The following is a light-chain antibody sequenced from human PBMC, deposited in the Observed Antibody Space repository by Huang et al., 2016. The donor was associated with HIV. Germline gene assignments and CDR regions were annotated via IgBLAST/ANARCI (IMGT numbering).Light chain of an antibody. CDR1: QNINKY. Sequence: DIRMTQSPSSLSASVGDRVIITCRTSQNINKYLNWYQQMPGKAPQLLIYGTSTLQTGVSSRFGGSGSGTDFTLTIGSLQPEDTAMYFCQQSYNIPRTFGQGT. CDR3: QQSYNIPRT. V-gene: IGKV1-39*01. CDR2: GTS. J-gene: IGKJ2*01.